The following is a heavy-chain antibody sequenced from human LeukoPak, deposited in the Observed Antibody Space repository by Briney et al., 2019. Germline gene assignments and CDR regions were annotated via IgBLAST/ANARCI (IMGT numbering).Heavy chain of an antibody. CDR3: VRPYQHLGDYWYFDL. CDR1: GGSITISSF. D-gene: IGHD6-13*01. Sequence: SETLSLTCIVSGGSITISSFWGWIRQPPGKGLEWIATISYSGTTYYNPSLKSRVTISQDTSRDQFSLNLSSVTAADTAVYYCVRPYQHLGDYWYFDLWGRGTLVAVSS. J-gene: IGHJ2*01. CDR2: ISYSGTT. V-gene: IGHV4-39*01.